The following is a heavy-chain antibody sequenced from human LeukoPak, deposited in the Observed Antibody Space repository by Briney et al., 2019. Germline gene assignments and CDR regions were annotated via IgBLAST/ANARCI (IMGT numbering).Heavy chain of an antibody. CDR3: ARELITKWSCGDY. CDR2: IKHDGSDR. D-gene: IGHD1-20*01. Sequence: GGSLRLSCAASGFTFSTYWMSWVRQAPGKGLEWVANIKHDGSDRNYVDSVRGRFTIPRDNGKNLLHLQMNTLRAEDTAVYYCARELITKWSCGDYWGQGTPVTVSP. V-gene: IGHV3-7*01. J-gene: IGHJ4*02. CDR1: GFTFSTYW.